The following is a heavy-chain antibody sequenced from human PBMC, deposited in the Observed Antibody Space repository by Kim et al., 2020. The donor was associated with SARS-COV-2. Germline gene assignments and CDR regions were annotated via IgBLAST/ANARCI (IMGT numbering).Heavy chain of an antibody. CDR2: IYTSGST. V-gene: IGHV4-4*07. J-gene: IGHJ6*02. Sequence: SETLSLTCTVSGGSISSYYWSWIRQPAGKGLEWIGRIYTSGSTNYNPSLKSRVTMSVDTSKNQFSLKLSSVTAADTAVYYCAREIRVAFYRGENYGMDVWGQGTTVTVSS. CDR1: GGSISSYY. CDR3: AREIRVAFYRGENYGMDV. D-gene: IGHD3-10*01.